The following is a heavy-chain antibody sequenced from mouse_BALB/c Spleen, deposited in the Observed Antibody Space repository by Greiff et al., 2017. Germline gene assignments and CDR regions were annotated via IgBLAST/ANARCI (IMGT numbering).Heavy chain of an antibody. CDR1: GYSITSDYA. V-gene: IGHV3-2*02. Sequence: EVKLMESGPGLVKPSQSLSLTCTVTGYSITSDYAWNWIRQFPGNKLEWMGYISYSGSTSYNPSLKSRISITRDTSKNQFFLQLNSVTTEDTATYYCARSIDTSRSTMITFAYWGQGTLVTVSA. CDR2: ISYSGST. D-gene: IGHD2-4*01. CDR3: ARSIDTSRSTMITFAY. J-gene: IGHJ3*01.